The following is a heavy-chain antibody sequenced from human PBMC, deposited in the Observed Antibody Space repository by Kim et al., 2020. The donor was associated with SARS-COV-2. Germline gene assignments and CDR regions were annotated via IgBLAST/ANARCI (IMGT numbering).Heavy chain of an antibody. CDR1: GFTFSSYA. J-gene: IGHJ6*02. Sequence: GGSLRLSCAASGFTFSSYAMSWVRQAPGKGLEWVSAISGSGGSTYYADSVKGRFTISRDNSKNTLYLQMNSLRAEDTAVYYCAKERSITIFGVVTRSYGMDVWGQGTTVTVSS. CDR3: AKERSITIFGVVTRSYGMDV. CDR2: ISGSGGST. D-gene: IGHD3-3*01. V-gene: IGHV3-23*01.